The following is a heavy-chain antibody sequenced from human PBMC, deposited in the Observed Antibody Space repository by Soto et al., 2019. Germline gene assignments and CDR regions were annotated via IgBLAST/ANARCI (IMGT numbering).Heavy chain of an antibody. Sequence: EVQLVESGGGLVQPGRSLRLSCAASGFTFDDYAMHWVRQAPGKGLEWVSGISWNSGSIGYADSVKGRFTISRDNAKNSLYLKMNSLRAEDTALYYCAKDMSPGDYLAAGVTDALDIWGQGTMVTVSS. V-gene: IGHV3-9*01. CDR2: ISWNSGSI. D-gene: IGHD4-17*01. J-gene: IGHJ3*02. CDR3: AKDMSPGDYLAAGVTDALDI. CDR1: GFTFDDYA.